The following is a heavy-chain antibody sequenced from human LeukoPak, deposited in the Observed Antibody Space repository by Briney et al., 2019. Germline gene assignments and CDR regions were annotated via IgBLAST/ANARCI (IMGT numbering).Heavy chain of an antibody. CDR3: ATQHIAVGGVGGFDI. CDR1: GGSISSYY. V-gene: IGHV4-59*01. CDR2: IYYSGST. J-gene: IGHJ3*02. D-gene: IGHD6-19*01. Sequence: SETLSLTCTVSGGSISSYYWSWIRQPPGKGLDWIGYIYYSGSTNHNPSLKSRVTISVDTSKNQFSLRLSSVTAADTAVYYCATQHIAVGGVGGFDIWGQGTMVTVSS.